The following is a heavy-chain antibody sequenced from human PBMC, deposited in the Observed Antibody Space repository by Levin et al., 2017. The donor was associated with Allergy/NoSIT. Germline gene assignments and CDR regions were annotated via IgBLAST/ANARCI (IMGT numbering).Heavy chain of an antibody. J-gene: IGHJ4*02. D-gene: IGHD6-19*01. CDR2: IYHSGST. CDR1: GGSISSSNW. V-gene: IGHV4-4*02. Sequence: SETLSLTCAVSGGSISSSNWWSWVRQPPGKGLEWIGEIYHSGSTNYNPSLKSRVTISVDKSKNQFSLKLSSVTAADTAVYYCARGGYSSGWGMDYWGQGTLVTVSS. CDR3: ARGGYSSGWGMDY.